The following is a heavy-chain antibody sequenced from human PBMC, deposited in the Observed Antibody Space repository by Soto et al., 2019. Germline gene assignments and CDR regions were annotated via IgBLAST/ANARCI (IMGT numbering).Heavy chain of an antibody. V-gene: IGHV4-59*01. D-gene: IGHD3-22*01. CDR1: GGSISGYC. Sequence: SETLSLTCTVSGGSISGYCWNGIRQASGKGLEWIGYVYYTGSTNYNPSLESRVTMSTDTSKNQVSLEFRSMTAADSALYYCARGFYDARGYSAPFDSWGQGTQVTVS. CDR2: VYYTGST. CDR3: ARGFYDARGYSAPFDS. J-gene: IGHJ4*02.